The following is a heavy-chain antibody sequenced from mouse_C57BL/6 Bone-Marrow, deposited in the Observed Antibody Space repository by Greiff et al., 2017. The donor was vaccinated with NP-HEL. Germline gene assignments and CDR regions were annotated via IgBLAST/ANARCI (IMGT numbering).Heavy chain of an antibody. CDR3: TSVRYGWYFDV. CDR1: GFTFSSYA. V-gene: IGHV5-9-1*02. Sequence: EVQVVESGEGLVKPGGSLKLSCAASGFTFSSYAMSWVRQTPEKRLEWVAYISSGGDYIYYADTVKGRFTISRDNARNTLYLQMSSLKTEDTAMDYCTSVRYGWYFDVWGKGTTVTVSS. D-gene: IGHD1-1*01. CDR2: ISSGGDYI. J-gene: IGHJ1*03.